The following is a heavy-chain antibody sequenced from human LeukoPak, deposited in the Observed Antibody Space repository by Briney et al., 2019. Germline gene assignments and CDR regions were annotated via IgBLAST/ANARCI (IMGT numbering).Heavy chain of an antibody. CDR1: GGSISSSNW. V-gene: IGHV4-4*02. D-gene: IGHD5-18*01. J-gene: IGHJ4*02. CDR3: ARESGDTTMVWDY. Sequence: SETLSLTCAVSGGSISSSNWWSWVRQPPGKGLEWIGEIYHSGSTNYNPSLKSRVTISVDTSKNQFSLKLSSVTAADTAVYYCARESGDTTMVWDYWGQGTLVTVSS. CDR2: IYHSGST.